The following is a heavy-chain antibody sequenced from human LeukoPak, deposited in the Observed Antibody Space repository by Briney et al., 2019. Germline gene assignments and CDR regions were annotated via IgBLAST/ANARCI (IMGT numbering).Heavy chain of an antibody. J-gene: IGHJ5*02. V-gene: IGHV1-2*02. D-gene: IGHD2-15*01. CDR2: INPNSGGT. CDR3: ARDLGYSSTNWFDP. Sequence: ASVKVSCKASGYTFTGYYMHWVRQAPGQGLEWMGWINPNSGGTNYAQKFQGRVTMTRDTSISTAYMELSRLRSDDTAVYYCARDLGYSSTNWFDPWGQGTLVTVSS. CDR1: GYTFTGYY.